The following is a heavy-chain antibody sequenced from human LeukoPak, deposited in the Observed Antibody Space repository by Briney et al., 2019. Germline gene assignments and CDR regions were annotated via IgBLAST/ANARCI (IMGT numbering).Heavy chain of an antibody. CDR2: VSAYNGNT. D-gene: IGHD3-22*01. J-gene: IGHJ6*02. CDR1: GYTFTSYG. Sequence: ASVKVSCKASGYTFTSYGISWVRQAPGQGLEWMGWVSAYNGNTNYAQKLQGRVTMTTDTSTSTAYMELRSLRSDDTAVYYCARDYYDGSGYRRFYYYYYGMDVWGQGTTVTVSS. CDR3: ARDYYDGSGYRRFYYYYYGMDV. V-gene: IGHV1-18*01.